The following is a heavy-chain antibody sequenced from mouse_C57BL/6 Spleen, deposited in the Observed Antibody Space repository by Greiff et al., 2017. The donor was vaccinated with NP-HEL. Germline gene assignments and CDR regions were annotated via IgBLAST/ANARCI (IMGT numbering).Heavy chain of an antibody. CDR3: ARSNYDYDSWFAY. J-gene: IGHJ3*01. CDR2: IYPRSGNT. V-gene: IGHV1-81*01. Sequence: QVQLKESGAELARPGASVKLSCKASGYTFTSYGISWVKQRPGQGLEWIGEIYPRSGNTYYNEKFKGKATLTADKSSSTAYMELRSLTSEDSAVYFCARSNYDYDSWFAYWGQGTLVTVSA. CDR1: GYTFTSYG. D-gene: IGHD2-4*01.